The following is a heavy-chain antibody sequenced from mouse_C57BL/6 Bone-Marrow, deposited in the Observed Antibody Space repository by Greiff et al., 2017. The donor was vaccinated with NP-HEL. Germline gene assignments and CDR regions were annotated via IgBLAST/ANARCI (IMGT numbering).Heavy chain of an antibody. V-gene: IGHV1-50*01. Sequence: QVQLQQSGAELVKPGASVKLSCKASGYTFTSYWMQWVKQRPGQGLEWIGEIDPSDSYTNYNQKFKGKATLTVDTSSSTAYMQLSSLTSEDSAVYYCARIRGLLPLAYWGQGTLVTVSA. J-gene: IGHJ3*01. CDR3: ARIRGLLPLAY. CDR1: GYTFTSYW. D-gene: IGHD2-10*01. CDR2: IDPSDSYT.